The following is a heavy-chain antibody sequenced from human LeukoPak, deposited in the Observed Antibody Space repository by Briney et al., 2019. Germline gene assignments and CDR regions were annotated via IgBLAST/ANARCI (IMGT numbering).Heavy chain of an antibody. CDR2: INPNSGGT. CDR1: GYTFTDYY. D-gene: IGHD2-15*01. J-gene: IGHJ5*02. V-gene: IGHV1-2*02. CDR3: AKGQPPYYYTSGGPYNA. Sequence: ASVKVSCKPSGYTFTDYYLHWLRQAPGQGLEWMGWINPNSGGTNYAQNLQGRVTMTGDTSISTAYMELTSLTSDDTGLYYCAKGQPPYYYTSGGPYNAWGQGTLVTVSS.